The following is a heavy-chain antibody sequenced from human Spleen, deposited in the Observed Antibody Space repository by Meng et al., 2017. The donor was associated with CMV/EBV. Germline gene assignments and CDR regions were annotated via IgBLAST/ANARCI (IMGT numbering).Heavy chain of an antibody. J-gene: IGHJ4*02. CDR3: ARVASSGGADFDY. CDR1: GYTFTGFY. CDR2: INPNSGGT. D-gene: IGHD6-25*01. Sequence: ASVKVSCKASGYTFTGFYMHWVRQAPGQGLEWMGRINPNSGGTDYAQRFQGRVTMTRDTSTSTVYMELSSLRSEDTAVYYCARVASSGGADFDYWGQGTLVTVSS. V-gene: IGHV1-2*06.